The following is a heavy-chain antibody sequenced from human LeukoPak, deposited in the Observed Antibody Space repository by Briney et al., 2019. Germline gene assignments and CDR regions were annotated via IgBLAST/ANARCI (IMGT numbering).Heavy chain of an antibody. CDR2: INHSGST. CDR1: GGSFSGYY. V-gene: IGHV4-34*01. J-gene: IGHJ4*02. Sequence: SETLSLTCAVYGGSFSGYYWSWIRQPPGKGLEWIGEINHSGSTNYNPSLKSRVTISVDTSKNQLSLKLSSVTAADTAVYYCARGSHYYGSGSYYVDYWGQGTLVTVSS. D-gene: IGHD3-10*01. CDR3: ARGSHYYGSGSYYVDY.